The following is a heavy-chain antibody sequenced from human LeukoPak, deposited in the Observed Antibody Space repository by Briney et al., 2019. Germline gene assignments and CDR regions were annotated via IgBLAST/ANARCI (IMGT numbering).Heavy chain of an antibody. Sequence: GGFLRLSRSAAGLSVGRKYMNWGRQAPGKGLEWVSVIYSSGSTDYADYVKGRLTISRDNSKNTLYLQMNSLRAEDTAVYYCARAISPSYAYDIWGQGTLVTVSS. D-gene: IGHD2/OR15-2a*01. CDR1: GLSVGRKY. CDR3: ARAISPSYAYDI. V-gene: IGHV3-53*01. J-gene: IGHJ3*02. CDR2: IYSSGST.